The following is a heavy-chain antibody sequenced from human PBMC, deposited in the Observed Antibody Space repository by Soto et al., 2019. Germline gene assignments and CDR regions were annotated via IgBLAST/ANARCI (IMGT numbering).Heavy chain of an antibody. CDR1: GYTFTSYG. V-gene: IGHV1-8*02. J-gene: IGHJ6*02. Sequence: ASVKVSCKASGYTFTSYGISWVRQAPGQGLEWMGWMNPNSGNTGYAQKFQGRVTMTRNTSISTAYMELSSLRSEDTAVYYCARGRRVGLRYFAWSQAYYYYGMDVWGQGTTVTVSS. CDR2: MNPNSGNT. D-gene: IGHD3-9*01. CDR3: ARGRRVGLRYFAWSQAYYYYGMDV.